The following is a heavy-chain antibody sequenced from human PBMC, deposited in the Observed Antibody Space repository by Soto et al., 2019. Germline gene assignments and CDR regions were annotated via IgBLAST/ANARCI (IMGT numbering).Heavy chain of an antibody. J-gene: IGHJ4*02. Sequence: QVQLQQWGAGLLKPSETLSLTCAVYGGSFSGYYWSWIRQPPGKGLEWIGEINHSGSTNYNPSLKRRVTISVDTSKNQFSLKLSSVTAADTAVYYCARGLGTMRDYWGQGTLVTVSS. CDR1: GGSFSGYY. V-gene: IGHV4-34*01. CDR3: ARGLGTMRDY. CDR2: INHSGST. D-gene: IGHD3-22*01.